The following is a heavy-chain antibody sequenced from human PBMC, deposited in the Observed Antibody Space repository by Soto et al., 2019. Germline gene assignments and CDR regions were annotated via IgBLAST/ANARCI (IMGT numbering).Heavy chain of an antibody. Sequence: EVQLVESGGGLVQPGGSLRISCVASGFSVSNSYMSWVRQAPGKGLEWVSILYSGGTTYYADSVKGRFTFSRDTSENTVFLQMNNLRVEDTAVYYCVRDRGGSYWLDPWGQGTLVTVPS. J-gene: IGHJ5*02. CDR2: LYSGGTT. CDR3: VRDRGGSYWLDP. D-gene: IGHD2-15*01. CDR1: GFSVSNSY. V-gene: IGHV3-53*01.